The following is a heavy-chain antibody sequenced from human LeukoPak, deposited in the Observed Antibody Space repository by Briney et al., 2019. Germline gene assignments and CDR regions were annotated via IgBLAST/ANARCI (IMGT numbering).Heavy chain of an antibody. D-gene: IGHD4-11*01. Sequence: GGSLRLSCAASGFTFSDYYMSWIRQAPGKGLECVSYISSSGSTIYYADSVKGRFTISRDNAKNSLYLQMNRLRADEDTAVYYCARDNSNLDYWGQGTLVTVSS. CDR1: GFTFSDYY. CDR3: ARDNSNLDY. V-gene: IGHV3-11*04. J-gene: IGHJ4*02. CDR2: ISSSGSTI.